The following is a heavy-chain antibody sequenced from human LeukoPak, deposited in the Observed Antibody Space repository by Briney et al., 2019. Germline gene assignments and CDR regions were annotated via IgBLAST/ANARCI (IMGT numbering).Heavy chain of an antibody. CDR1: GGSFSSSSYS. CDR2: IYYSGST. Sequence: SETLSLTCTVSGGSFSSSSYSWGWIRQPPGKGLEWIGSIYYSGSTYYNPSLESRVTISVDTSKNQFSLKLSSVTAADTAVYYCARRVGATTVDYWGQGTLVTVSS. J-gene: IGHJ4*02. D-gene: IGHD1-26*01. V-gene: IGHV4-39*01. CDR3: ARRVGATTVDY.